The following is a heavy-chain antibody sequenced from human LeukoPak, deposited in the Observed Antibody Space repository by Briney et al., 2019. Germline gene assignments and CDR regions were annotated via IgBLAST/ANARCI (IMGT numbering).Heavy chain of an antibody. Sequence: GGSLRLSCAASGFTFSSYWMHWVRQAPGKGLVWVSRINSDGSSTSYADSVKGRFTISRDNAKNTLYLQMNSLRAEDTAVYYCARDFDSRYYYGSGSYWDWGQGTLVTVSS. D-gene: IGHD3-10*01. CDR3: ARDFDSRYYYGSGSYWD. V-gene: IGHV3-74*01. J-gene: IGHJ4*02. CDR2: INSDGSST. CDR1: GFTFSSYW.